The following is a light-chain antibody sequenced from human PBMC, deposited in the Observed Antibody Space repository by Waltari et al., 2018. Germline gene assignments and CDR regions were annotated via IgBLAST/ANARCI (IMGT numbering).Light chain of an antibody. Sequence: DIVMTQSPDSLAVSLGERATINCKSSQSVLYSSNNKNYLAWYQQKPGQPPKLLIYWASTRESGVPDRFSGSGSETDFTLTISSLQSEDFAVYYCQQYNNWPYTFGQGTKLEIK. CDR1: QSVLYSSNNKNY. CDR3: QQYNNWPYT. V-gene: IGKV4-1*01. J-gene: IGKJ2*01. CDR2: WAS.